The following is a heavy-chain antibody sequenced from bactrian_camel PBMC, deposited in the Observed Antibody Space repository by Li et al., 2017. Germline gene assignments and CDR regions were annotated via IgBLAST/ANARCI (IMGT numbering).Heavy chain of an antibody. CDR2: IDSDGDT. CDR1: GYTYDTYC. CDR3: AAEGPSWDSDSCVNSEIGY. Sequence: DVQLVESGGGSVQAGGSLRLSCAARGYTYDTYCMGWFRRPPGKEREGIAVIDSDGDTAYAESLKDRFTISEDAVKNLVYLQMNDLKPEDTAVYYCAAEGPSWDSDSCVNSEIGYWGQGTQVTVS. V-gene: IGHV3S36*01. J-gene: IGHJ6*01.